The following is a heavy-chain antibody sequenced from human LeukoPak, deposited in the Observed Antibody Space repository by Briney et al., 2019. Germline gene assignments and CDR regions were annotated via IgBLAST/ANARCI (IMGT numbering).Heavy chain of an antibody. CDR3: TRDGGYGCSPMACYFRFDP. Sequence: GGSLRLSCAASGFTFSSSWMTWVRQAPGKALERVANINQDGRETYYEDSVKGRFITFRDNAKSSLYLQMNSLRVEDTAVYYCTRDGGYGCSPMACYFRFDPWGQGTLVTVSS. J-gene: IGHJ5*02. CDR2: INQDGRET. CDR1: GFTFSSSW. V-gene: IGHV3-7*01. D-gene: IGHD2-21*02.